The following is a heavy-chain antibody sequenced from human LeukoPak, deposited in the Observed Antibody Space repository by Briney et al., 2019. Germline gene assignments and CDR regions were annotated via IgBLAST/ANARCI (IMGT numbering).Heavy chain of an antibody. CDR2: IIPIFGTA. J-gene: IGHJ3*02. Sequence: ASVKVSCKASGGTFSSYAISWVRQAPGQGLEWMGGIIPIFGTANYAQKFQGRVTITADESTSTAYMELSSLRSEDTAAYYCARENPRAAFDIWGQGTMVTVSS. CDR1: GGTFSSYA. V-gene: IGHV1-69*13. CDR3: ARENPRAAFDI. D-gene: IGHD3-10*01.